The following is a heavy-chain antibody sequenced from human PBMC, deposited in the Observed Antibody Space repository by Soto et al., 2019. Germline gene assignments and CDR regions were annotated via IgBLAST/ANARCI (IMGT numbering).Heavy chain of an antibody. CDR3: ACERSGGYDCWFDP. Sequence: VASVKVSCKASGYTFTSYGISWVRQAPGQGLEWMGWISAYNGNTNYAQKLQGRVTMTTDTSTSTAYMELRSLRSDDTAVYYCACERSGGYDCWFDPWGQGTLVAVSS. CDR2: ISAYNGNT. J-gene: IGHJ5*02. D-gene: IGHD5-12*01. CDR1: GYTFTSYG. V-gene: IGHV1-18*04.